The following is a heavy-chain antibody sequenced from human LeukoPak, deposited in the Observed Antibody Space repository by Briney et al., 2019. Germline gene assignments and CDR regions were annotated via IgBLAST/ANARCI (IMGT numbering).Heavy chain of an antibody. D-gene: IGHD5-24*01. CDR2: IIPIFGTA. CDR3: ARGRDGYKLYSQH. J-gene: IGHJ1*01. Sequence: SVKVSCKASGGTFSSYAISWVRQAPGQGLEWMGGIIPIFGTASYAQKFQGRVTITTDESTSTAYMELSSLRSEDTAVYYCARGRDGYKLYSQHWGQGTLVTVSS. V-gene: IGHV1-69*05. CDR1: GGTFSSYA.